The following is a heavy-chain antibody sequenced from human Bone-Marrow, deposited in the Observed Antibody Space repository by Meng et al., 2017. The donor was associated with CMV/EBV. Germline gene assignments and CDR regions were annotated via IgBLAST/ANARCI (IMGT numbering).Heavy chain of an antibody. V-gene: IGHV4-59*01. CDR2: IYYSGST. Sequence: SETLSLTCTVSGGSISSYYWSWIRQPPGKGLEWIGYIYYSGSTNYNPSLKSRVTISVDTSKNQSTLKLSSVTAADTAVYYCARNLNRAYSYYGMDVWGQGTTVTVSS. CDR3: ARNLNRAYSYYGMDV. D-gene: IGHD1-14*01. J-gene: IGHJ6*02. CDR1: GGSISSYY.